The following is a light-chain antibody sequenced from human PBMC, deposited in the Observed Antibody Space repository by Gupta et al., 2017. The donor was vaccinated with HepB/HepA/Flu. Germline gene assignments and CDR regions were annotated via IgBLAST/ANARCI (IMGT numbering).Light chain of an antibody. V-gene: IGKV3-20*01. CDR3: QQDGSSPHS. J-gene: IGKJ4*01. CDR2: GAS. Sequence: FTLSPGTLSLSPGERATLSCRASQSVSSSYLAWYQQKPGQAPRLLIYGASSSVTGIPDRLSGSGSGTDFTLTISRLEPEDFAVYYFQQDGSSPHSFGGGTKVEIK. CDR1: QSVSSSY.